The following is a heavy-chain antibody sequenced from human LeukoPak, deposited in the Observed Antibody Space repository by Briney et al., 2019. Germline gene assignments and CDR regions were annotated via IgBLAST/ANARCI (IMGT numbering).Heavy chain of an antibody. CDR1: GGTFSSYA. CDR3: AREYCSGGGCYPGGAFDI. J-gene: IGHJ3*02. CDR2: IIPILGIA. Sequence: SVKVSCKASGGTFSSYAISWVRQAPGQGLEWMGRIIPILGIANYAQKFQGRVTITADKSTSTAYMELSSLGSEDTAVYYCAREYCSGGGCYPGGAFDIWGQGTMVTVSS. D-gene: IGHD2-15*01. V-gene: IGHV1-69*04.